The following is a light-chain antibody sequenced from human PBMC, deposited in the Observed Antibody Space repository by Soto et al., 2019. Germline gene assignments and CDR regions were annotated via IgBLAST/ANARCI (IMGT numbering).Light chain of an antibody. CDR3: QRTYNAPFT. J-gene: IGKJ3*01. Sequence: DIQMTQSPSSLSAFVGDTVTINCRATDSIDRYLNWYQQKPGQAPRVLITAASTLESGVPSRSSGSGSGTDFTLTINNLHTEDFATYYCQRTYNAPFTFGPGTKVSIK. CDR1: DSIDRY. V-gene: IGKV1-39*01. CDR2: AAS.